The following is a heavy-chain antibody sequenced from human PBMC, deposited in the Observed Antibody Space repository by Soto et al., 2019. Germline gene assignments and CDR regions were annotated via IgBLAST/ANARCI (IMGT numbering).Heavy chain of an antibody. Sequence: VQLVQSGAEVKKPGSSVRVSCKASGGTFSSHALSWVRQAPGQGLEWVGGIVPIFNTKNYAEKFQGRVTITADKSTSTAYMDLSSLRSEDTAVYYCARDRRDETIFGMVGYFDLWGRGTLVTVSS. CDR1: GGTFSSHA. CDR3: ARDRRDETIFGMVGYFDL. J-gene: IGHJ2*01. D-gene: IGHD3-3*01. V-gene: IGHV1-69*06. CDR2: IVPIFNTK.